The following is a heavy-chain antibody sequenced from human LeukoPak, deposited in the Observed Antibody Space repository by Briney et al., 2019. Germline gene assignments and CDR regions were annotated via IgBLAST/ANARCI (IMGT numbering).Heavy chain of an antibody. CDR1: EFTFSNYW. Sequence: GGSLRLSCVASEFTFSNYWIHWVRQAPGKGLVCVSRIRGDGIVTNYADSVEGRFTVSRDNAKNTVHLQMNSLRDDDTAVYYCARASPADFNLWGRGTLVTVSS. J-gene: IGHJ2*01. CDR3: ARASPADFNL. V-gene: IGHV3-74*01. CDR2: IRGDGIVT.